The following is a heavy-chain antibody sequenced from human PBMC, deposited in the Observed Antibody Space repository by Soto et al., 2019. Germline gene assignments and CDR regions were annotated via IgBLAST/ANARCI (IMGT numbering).Heavy chain of an antibody. CDR2: IYYSGST. CDR3: ARSTGYSYGFAFDI. D-gene: IGHD5-18*01. J-gene: IGHJ3*02. CDR1: GGSISSYY. V-gene: IGHV4-59*08. Sequence: SETLSLTCTVSGGSISSYYWSWIRQPPGKGLEWIGYIYYSGSTNYNPSLKSRVTISVDTSKNQFSLKLSSVTAADTAVYYCARSTGYSYGFAFDIWGQGTMVT.